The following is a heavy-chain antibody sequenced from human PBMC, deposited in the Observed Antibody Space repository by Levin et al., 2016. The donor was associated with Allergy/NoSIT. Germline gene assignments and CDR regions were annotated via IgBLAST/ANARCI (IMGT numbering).Heavy chain of an antibody. CDR1: GFTFSTYD. V-gene: IGHV3-23*01. CDR3: VKDSPSGGNPGDY. D-gene: IGHD2-15*01. Sequence: GGSLRLSCAASGFTFSTYDMNWVRQAPEKGLEWVSAISASGDSTYYADSVKGRFIVSRDNSKNTLYVQMNSLRAEDTAVYYCVKDSPSGGNPGDYWGQGTLVTVSS. J-gene: IGHJ4*02. CDR2: ISASGDST.